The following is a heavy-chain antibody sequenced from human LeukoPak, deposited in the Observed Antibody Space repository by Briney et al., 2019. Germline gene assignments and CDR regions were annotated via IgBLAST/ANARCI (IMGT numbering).Heavy chain of an antibody. J-gene: IGHJ4*02. CDR2: IYRGGST. V-gene: IGHV3-66*01. CDR1: GVSFGDYA. D-gene: IGHD3-10*01. Sequence: GGSLRLSCTASGVSFGDYAMSSVRRAPGKGQEWVSVIYRGGSTYYADHVKGRFTISRDNSKNTLYLQMNSLRAEDTAVYSCARDAGYYDYWGQGTLVTVSS. CDR3: ARDAGYYDY.